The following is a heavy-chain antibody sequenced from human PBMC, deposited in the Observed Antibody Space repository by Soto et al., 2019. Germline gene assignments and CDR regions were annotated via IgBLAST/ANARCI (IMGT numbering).Heavy chain of an antibody. J-gene: IGHJ3*02. V-gene: IGHV3-21*01. CDR3: AGLVGPHAFDI. D-gene: IGHD2-8*02. Sequence: PGWSLRLSCASSGFTFISYSMNWVRQAPGKGLEWVSSISSSSSYIYYADSVKGRFTISRDNAKNSLYLQMNSLRAEDTAVYYCAGLVGPHAFDIWGQGTMVTVSS. CDR2: ISSSSSYI. CDR1: GFTFISYS.